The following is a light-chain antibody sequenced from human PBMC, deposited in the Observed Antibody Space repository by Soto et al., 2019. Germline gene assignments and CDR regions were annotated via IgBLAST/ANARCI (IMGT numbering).Light chain of an antibody. V-gene: IGKV3-15*01. J-gene: IGKJ4*01. CDR1: QSISSN. CDR3: QQFHNWPLS. Sequence: EIVMTQSPATLSVSPGERATLSCRASQSISSNLAWYQQKPGQAPRLLIDDASTRAAGIPARLNGGGSGTEFTLTISSLQSEDFALYYCQQFHNWPLSFGGGTKVDI. CDR2: DAS.